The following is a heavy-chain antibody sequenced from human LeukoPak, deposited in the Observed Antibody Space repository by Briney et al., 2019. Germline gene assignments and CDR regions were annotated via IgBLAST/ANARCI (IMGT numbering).Heavy chain of an antibody. CDR1: GYTFTAYY. V-gene: IGHV1-2*02. Sequence: ASVKVSCKASGYTFTAYYVNWVRQAPGQGLEWMGWINPNSGGTNYAQKFQDRVTMTRDTSISTAYMELSRLRSDDTAVYYCARDDSSWSNWFDPWGQGTLVTVSS. CDR2: INPNSGGT. CDR3: ARDDSSWSNWFDP. J-gene: IGHJ5*02. D-gene: IGHD6-13*01.